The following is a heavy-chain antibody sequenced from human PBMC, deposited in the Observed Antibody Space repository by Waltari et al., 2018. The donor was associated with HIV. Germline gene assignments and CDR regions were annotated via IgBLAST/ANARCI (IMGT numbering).Heavy chain of an antibody. CDR2: ISSSSSYI. D-gene: IGHD4-17*01. V-gene: IGHV3-21*01. CDR1: GFTFSSYS. CDR3: ARGGLIYGVSNYFDY. Sequence: EVQLVESGGGLVKPGGSLRLSCAASGFTFSSYSMNWVRPAPGKGLEWVSSISSSSSYIYYADSVKGRFTISRDNAKNSLYLQMNSLRAEDTAVYYCARGGLIYGVSNYFDYWGQGTLVTVSS. J-gene: IGHJ4*02.